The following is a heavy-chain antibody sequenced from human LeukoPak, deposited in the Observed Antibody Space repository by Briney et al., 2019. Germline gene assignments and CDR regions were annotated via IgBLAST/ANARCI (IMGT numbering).Heavy chain of an antibody. Sequence: GGSLRLSCAASGFTFSSYWMSWVRQAPGKGLEWVANIKQDGSEKYYVDSVKGRFTISRDNYKNTLYLKMNNLRAEDTAVYYCAKDGVPSRWFGRNYFDYWGQGTLVTVSS. CDR1: GFTFSSYW. V-gene: IGHV3-7*01. J-gene: IGHJ4*02. D-gene: IGHD3-10*01. CDR2: IKQDGSEK. CDR3: AKDGVPSRWFGRNYFDY.